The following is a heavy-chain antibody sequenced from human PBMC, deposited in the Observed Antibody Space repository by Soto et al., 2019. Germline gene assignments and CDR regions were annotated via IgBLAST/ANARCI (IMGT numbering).Heavy chain of an antibody. V-gene: IGHV3-33*01. CDR3: ARVYLYYDFWSGYPQDYYYGMDV. CDR1: GFTFSSYG. Sequence: GGSLRLSCAASGFTFSSYGMHWVRQAPGKGLEWVAVIWYDGSNKYYADSVKGRFTISRDNSKNTLYLQMNSLRAEDTAVYYCARVYLYYDFWSGYPQDYYYGMDVWGQGTTVTVSS. CDR2: IWYDGSNK. J-gene: IGHJ6*02. D-gene: IGHD3-3*01.